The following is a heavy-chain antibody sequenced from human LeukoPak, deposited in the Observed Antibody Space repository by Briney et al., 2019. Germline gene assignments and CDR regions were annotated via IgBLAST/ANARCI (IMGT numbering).Heavy chain of an antibody. CDR3: AKDNAESSIAAANWFDP. J-gene: IGHJ5*02. D-gene: IGHD6-13*01. Sequence: GRSLRLSCAASGFTFSSYGMHWVRQAPGKGLEWVAVISYDGSNKYYADSVKGRFTICRDNSTNTLYLQMNSLRAEDTAVYYCAKDNAESSIAAANWFDPWGQGTLVTVSS. V-gene: IGHV3-30*18. CDR2: ISYDGSNK. CDR1: GFTFSSYG.